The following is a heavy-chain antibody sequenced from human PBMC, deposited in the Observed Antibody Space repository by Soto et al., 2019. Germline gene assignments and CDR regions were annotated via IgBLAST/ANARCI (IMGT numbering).Heavy chain of an antibody. CDR2: IYYTGST. J-gene: IGHJ6*02. V-gene: IGHV4-61*01. Sequence: SETLSLTFTVSGDSVSSESHYWSWIRQTPGKGLELIGYIYYTGSTNYNPSLKGRVTMSVDTSRDQVSLRLRSVTAADTAVYYCARGRGGWIYGYYYGMDXWGQGTQVTVS. CDR1: GDSVSSESHY. D-gene: IGHD1-7*01. CDR3: ARGRGGWIYGYYYGMDX.